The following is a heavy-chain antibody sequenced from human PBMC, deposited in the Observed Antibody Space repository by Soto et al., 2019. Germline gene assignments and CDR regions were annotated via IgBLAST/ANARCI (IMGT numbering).Heavy chain of an antibody. D-gene: IGHD2-15*01. Sequence: GGSLRLSCAASGFTFSSYAMSWVRQAPGKGLEWVSAISGSGGSTYYADSVKGRFTISRDNSKNTLYLQMNSLRAEDTAVYYCAKDRDIVVVVAAKKWFDPWGQGTLVTSPQ. CDR2: ISGSGGST. CDR1: GFTFSSYA. V-gene: IGHV3-23*01. J-gene: IGHJ5*02. CDR3: AKDRDIVVVVAAKKWFDP.